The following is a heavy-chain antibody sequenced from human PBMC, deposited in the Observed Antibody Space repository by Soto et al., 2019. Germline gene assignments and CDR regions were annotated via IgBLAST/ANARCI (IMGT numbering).Heavy chain of an antibody. D-gene: IGHD3-10*01. CDR2: IYYSGST. CDR1: GGSISSGDYY. CDR3: ARVGGFGATTIDY. V-gene: IGHV4-30-4*01. Sequence: QVQLQESGPGLVKPSQTLSLTCTVSGGSISSGDYYWSWIRQPPGKGLEWIGYIYYSGSTYYNPSLKSRVTISVDTSRNQFSLKLSSVTAADTAVYYCARVGGFGATTIDYWGQGTLVTVSS. J-gene: IGHJ4*02.